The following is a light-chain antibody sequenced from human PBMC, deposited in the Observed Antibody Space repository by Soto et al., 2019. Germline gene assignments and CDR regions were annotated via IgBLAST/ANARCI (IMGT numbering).Light chain of an antibody. CDR2: EVT. CDR1: NSEIGDYNY. CDR3: STYTKADTLV. V-gene: IGLV2-14*01. Sequence: QSVLAQPASVSGSPGQSITISCTGANSEIGDYNYVSWYQQHPGQAPKLLIHEVTNRPSGVSNRFSGSKSGDVASLTISGLQAEDEADSYCSTYTKADTLVFGGGTQLTVL. J-gene: IGLJ7*01.